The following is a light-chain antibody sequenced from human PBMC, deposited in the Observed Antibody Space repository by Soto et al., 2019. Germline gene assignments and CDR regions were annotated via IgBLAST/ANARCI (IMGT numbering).Light chain of an antibody. CDR2: GAS. Sequence: MVFAQAPGTLFFSPGERATLSCRASQSVSSSYLAWYQQKPGQAPRLLIYGASSRATGIPDRFSGSGSGTDFTLTISRLEPEDFAVYYCQQYGSSPRTFGQGTKVDIK. CDR1: QSVSSSY. J-gene: IGKJ1*01. V-gene: IGKV3-20*01. CDR3: QQYGSSPRT.